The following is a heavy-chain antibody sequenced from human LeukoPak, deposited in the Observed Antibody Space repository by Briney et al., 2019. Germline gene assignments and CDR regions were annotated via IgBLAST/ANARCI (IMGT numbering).Heavy chain of an antibody. CDR3: ARASFITMVRGPPDY. CDR1: GGSISSYD. CDR2: IYYSGST. Sequence: SETLSLTCTVSGGSISSYDWSWIRQPPGKRLERIGSIYYSGSTYSNPTLKSRLTISVDTSKNQISLNLTSVTAADAAVYYCARASFITMVRGPPDYWGQGTLVTVSS. J-gene: IGHJ4*02. D-gene: IGHD3-10*01. V-gene: IGHV4-59*04.